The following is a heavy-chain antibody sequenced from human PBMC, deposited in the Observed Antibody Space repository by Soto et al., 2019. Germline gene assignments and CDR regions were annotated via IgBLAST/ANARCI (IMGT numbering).Heavy chain of an antibody. J-gene: IGHJ4*02. CDR3: ARDPLIAAAGFDY. CDR1: GFTFSSYS. V-gene: IGHV3-48*01. CDR2: ISSSSSTI. Sequence: GGSLRLSCAASGFTFSSYSMNWVRQAPGKGLEWVSYISSSSSTIYYADSVKGRFTISRDNAKNSLYLQMNSLRAEDTAVYYCARDPLIAAAGFDYWGQGTLVTVSS. D-gene: IGHD6-13*01.